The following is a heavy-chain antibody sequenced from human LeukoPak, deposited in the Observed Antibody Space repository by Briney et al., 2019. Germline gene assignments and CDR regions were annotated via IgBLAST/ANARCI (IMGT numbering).Heavy chain of an antibody. D-gene: IGHD1-26*01. V-gene: IGHV4-34*01. CDR3: ARGQTIVGATGDF. J-gene: IGHJ4*02. CDR1: GFTFSNAW. Sequence: GSLRLSCAASGFTFSNAWMSWIRQPPGKGLEWIGEINHSGSTNYNPSLKSRVTISVDTSKNQFSLKLSSVTAADTAVYYCARGQTIVGATGDFWGQGTLVTVSS. CDR2: INHSGST.